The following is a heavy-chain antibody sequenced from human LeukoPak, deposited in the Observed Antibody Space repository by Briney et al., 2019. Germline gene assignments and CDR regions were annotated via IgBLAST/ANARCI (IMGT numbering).Heavy chain of an antibody. D-gene: IGHD6-13*01. Sequence: GGSLRLSCAASGFTLSSYSMNWVRQAPGKGREWVSYISSSSSTIYYGDSVKGRFTISRDNAKNSLYLKMNRLRAEDTAVYYCAREEDMYSSSWIGYWGQGTLVTVSS. V-gene: IGHV3-48*01. CDR1: GFTLSSYS. CDR2: ISSSSSTI. J-gene: IGHJ4*02. CDR3: AREEDMYSSSWIGY.